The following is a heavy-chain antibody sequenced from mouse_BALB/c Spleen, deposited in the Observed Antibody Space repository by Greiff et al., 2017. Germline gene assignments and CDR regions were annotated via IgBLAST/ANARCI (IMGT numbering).Heavy chain of an antibody. CDR3: ARDYAMDY. CDR1: GFNIKDTY. Sequence: VQLKESGAELVKPGASVKLSCTASGFNIKDTYMHWVKQRPEQGLEWIGRIDPANGNTKYDPKFQGKATITADTSSNTAYLQLSSLTSEDTAVYYCARDYAMDYWGQGTSVTVSS. CDR2: IDPANGNT. J-gene: IGHJ4*01. V-gene: IGHV14-3*02.